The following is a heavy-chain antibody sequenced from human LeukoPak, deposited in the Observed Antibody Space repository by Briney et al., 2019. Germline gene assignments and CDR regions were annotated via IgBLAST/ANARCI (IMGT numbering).Heavy chain of an antibody. CDR2: VHLDGRT. Sequence: PSETLSLTCGVSGGSVINTNCCTWVRQPPGKGLEWIGEVHLDGRTNYNPSLESRLTMSVDVSENQVSLKLTSVTAADTAVYYCAREGGFYRPLDYSGQGTLVTVSS. CDR3: AREGGFYRPLDY. J-gene: IGHJ4*02. V-gene: IGHV4-4*02. D-gene: IGHD3-3*01. CDR1: GGSVINTNC.